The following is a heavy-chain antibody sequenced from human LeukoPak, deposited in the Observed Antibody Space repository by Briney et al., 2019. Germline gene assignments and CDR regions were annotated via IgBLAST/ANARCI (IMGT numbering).Heavy chain of an antibody. CDR2: ISHDGTNK. CDR1: GFTFSSYA. V-gene: IGHV3-30*04. D-gene: IGHD6-19*01. Sequence: GGSLRLSCAASGFTFSSYAVHWVRQAPGKGLEWVAVISHDGTNKYYADSVKGRFTISRDNSKNTLYLQMNSLRAEDTAVYYRASPFEVAGTFDYWGQGTLVTVSS. J-gene: IGHJ4*02. CDR3: ASPFEVAGTFDY.